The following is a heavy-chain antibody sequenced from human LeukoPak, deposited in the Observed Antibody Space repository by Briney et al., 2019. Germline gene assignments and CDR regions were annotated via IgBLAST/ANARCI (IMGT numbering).Heavy chain of an antibody. D-gene: IGHD6-19*01. Sequence: PSQTLSLTCAVSGDSVSNNNALWNWIRQSPSRGLEWLGRVFYRSGWHNDYAPSEKSRITINSDTSKNQVALHLNSVTPEDTAVYYCARAVDKWNYFDYWGQGILVTVSS. CDR1: GDSVSNNNAL. CDR3: ARAVDKWNYFDY. J-gene: IGHJ4*02. V-gene: IGHV6-1*01. CDR2: VFYRSGWHN.